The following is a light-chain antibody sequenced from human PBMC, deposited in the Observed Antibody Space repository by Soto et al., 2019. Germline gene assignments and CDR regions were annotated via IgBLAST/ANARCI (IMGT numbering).Light chain of an antibody. CDR3: QSYDSSLSGYV. Sequence: QAVVTQPPSVSGAPGQRVTISCTGSSSNIGAGYDVHWYQQLPGTAPKLLIYGNSNRPSGVPDRFSGSKSGTXASLAITGLQXEDEADYYCQSYDSSLSGYVFGTGTKLTVL. CDR1: SSNIGAGYD. J-gene: IGLJ1*01. V-gene: IGLV1-40*01. CDR2: GNS.